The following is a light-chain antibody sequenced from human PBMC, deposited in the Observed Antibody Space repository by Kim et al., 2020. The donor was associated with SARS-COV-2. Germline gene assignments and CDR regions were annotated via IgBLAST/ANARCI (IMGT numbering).Light chain of an antibody. J-gene: IGKJ4*01. CDR3: QQYNSYSLT. CDR2: GAS. Sequence: ASVGDRDTITCRASQSISSWLAWYQQKPGKAPKLLIYGASSLESGVPSRFSGSGSGTEFTLAISSLQPDDFATYYCQQYNSYSLTFGGGTKVDIK. V-gene: IGKV1-5*01. CDR1: QSISSW.